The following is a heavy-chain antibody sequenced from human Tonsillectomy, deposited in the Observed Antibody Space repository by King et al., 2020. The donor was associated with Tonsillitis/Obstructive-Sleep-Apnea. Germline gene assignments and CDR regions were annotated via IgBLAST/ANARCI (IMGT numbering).Heavy chain of an antibody. V-gene: IGHV3-9*01. CDR1: GFTFDDYA. CDR3: AKDLIIAESGTPGDGFDI. CDR2: ISWNSGSI. J-gene: IGHJ3*02. D-gene: IGHD6-13*01. Sequence: VQLAESGGGLVQPGRSLRLSCAASGFTFDDYAMYWVRQAPGKGLEWVSGISWNSGSIVYADSVKGRFTISRDNAKNSLYLQMNSLRAEDTALYYCAKDLIIAESGTPGDGFDIWGQGTMVTVSS.